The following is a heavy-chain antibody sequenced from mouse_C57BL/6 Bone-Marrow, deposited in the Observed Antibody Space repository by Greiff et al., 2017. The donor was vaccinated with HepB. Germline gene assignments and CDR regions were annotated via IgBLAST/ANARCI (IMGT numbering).Heavy chain of an antibody. J-gene: IGHJ3*01. V-gene: IGHV1-64*01. Sequence: VQLQQPGAELVKPGASVKLSCKASGYTFTSYWMHWVKQRPGQGLEWIGMIHPNSGSTNYNEKFKSKATLTVDKSSSTAYMQLSSLTSEDSAVYYCARPSTMVTTAFAYWGQGTLVTVSA. D-gene: IGHD2-2*01. CDR2: IHPNSGST. CDR1: GYTFTSYW. CDR3: ARPSTMVTTAFAY.